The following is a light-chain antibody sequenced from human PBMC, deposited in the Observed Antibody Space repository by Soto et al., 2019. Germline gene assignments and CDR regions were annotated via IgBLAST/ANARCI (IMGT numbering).Light chain of an antibody. J-gene: IGKJ1*01. CDR3: QQSGSSPKT. CDR1: QSVDIN. Sequence: EIVLTQSPATLSVSPGERVTLSCRASQSVDINLAWYQQKPGQAPRLLIYGASTRATGIPDRFSGSGSGTEFTLTIRRLEPEDVAVYYCQQSGSSPKTFGQGTKVDIK. CDR2: GAS. V-gene: IGKV3-20*01.